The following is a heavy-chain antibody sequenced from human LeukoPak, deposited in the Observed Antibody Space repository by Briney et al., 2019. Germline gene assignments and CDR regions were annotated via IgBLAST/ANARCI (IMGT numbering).Heavy chain of an antibody. D-gene: IGHD3-16*02. V-gene: IGHV3-23*01. Sequence: GGSLRLSCAAAGFTFSTHAMSWVRQAPGKGLEWVSTIRGGDGNSYYSDTMKGRLTVSKDMAKNTLHLQLNSLRADDTAVYYCAKGSQWELSMGVFDFWGQGILVTVSS. CDR3: AKGSQWELSMGVFDF. CDR1: GFTFSTHA. J-gene: IGHJ4*02. CDR2: IRGGDGNS.